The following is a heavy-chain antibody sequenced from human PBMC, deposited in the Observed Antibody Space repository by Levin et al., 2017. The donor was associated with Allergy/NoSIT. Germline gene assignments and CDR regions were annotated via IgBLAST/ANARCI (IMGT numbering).Heavy chain of an antibody. CDR3: TGKTVATTFY. V-gene: IGHV3-23*01. D-gene: IGHD4-11*01. J-gene: IGHJ4*02. CDR2: ITSGGRNT. CDR1: GFTFSNYA. Sequence: GESLKISCAASGFTFSNYAMSWVRQAPGKGLEWVSGITSGGRNTYYADPVRGRFTISRDNSKSTLDLQMNGLRAEDTAVYYCTGKTVATTFYWGQGILVTVSS.